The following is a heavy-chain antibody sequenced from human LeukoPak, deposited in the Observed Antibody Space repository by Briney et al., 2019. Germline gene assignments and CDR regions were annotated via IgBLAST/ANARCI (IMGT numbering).Heavy chain of an antibody. J-gene: IGHJ4*02. CDR1: GGTFSSYA. D-gene: IGHD4-23*01. V-gene: IGHV1-69*04. CDR2: IIPILGIA. CDR3: ASPVLVYGGDYFDY. Sequence: ASVKVSCKASGGTFSSYAISWVRQAPGQGLEWMGRIIPILGIANYAQKFQGRVTITADKSTSTAYMELSSLRSEDTAVYYCASPVLVYGGDYFDYWGQGTLVTVSS.